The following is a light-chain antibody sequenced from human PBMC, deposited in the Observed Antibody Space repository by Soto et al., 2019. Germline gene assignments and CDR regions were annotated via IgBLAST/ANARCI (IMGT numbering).Light chain of an antibody. CDR2: GAS. CDR3: QQHNDWPPST. Sequence: ETVLTQSPATLSVSPGERATLSCRASQSVRDNLAWYQQKPGQAPRLLIYGASTRAPGIPDSFSGSGFGTEFTLTISSLQSEDFAVYYCQQHNDWPPSTFGQGTKLEIK. J-gene: IGKJ2*01. CDR1: QSVRDN. V-gene: IGKV3-15*01.